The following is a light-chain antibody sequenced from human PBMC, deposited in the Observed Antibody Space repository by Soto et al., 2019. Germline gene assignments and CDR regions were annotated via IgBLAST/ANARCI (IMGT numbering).Light chain of an antibody. V-gene: IGLV2-14*01. Sequence: QSALTQPASVSGSPGQSITISCTGTSSDVGGYNYVSWYQQHPGKAPKLMIYDVSNRPSGVSNRFSGSKSGNTASLTISGLQAEDEADYYCSSYTSSSTPPWVFGGGTKLTV. CDR3: SSYTSSSTPPWV. CDR1: SSDVGGYNY. CDR2: DVS. J-gene: IGLJ3*02.